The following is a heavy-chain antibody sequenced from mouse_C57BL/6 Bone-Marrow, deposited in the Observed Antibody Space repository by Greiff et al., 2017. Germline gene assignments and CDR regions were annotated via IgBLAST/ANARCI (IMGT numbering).Heavy chain of an antibody. J-gene: IGHJ2*01. CDR2: IYPSDSET. Sequence: QVQLQQPGAELVRPGSSVKLSCNASGYTFTSYWMDWVKQRPGQGLEWIGNIYPSDSETHYNQKFKDKATLTVDKSSSTAYMQRSSLTSEDSAVYYCARYYGSSFDYWGQGTTRTVSS. D-gene: IGHD1-1*01. CDR1: GYTFTSYW. CDR3: ARYYGSSFDY. V-gene: IGHV1-61*01.